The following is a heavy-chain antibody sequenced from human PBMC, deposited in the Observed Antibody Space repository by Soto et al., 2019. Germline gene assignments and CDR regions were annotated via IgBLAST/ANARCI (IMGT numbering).Heavy chain of an antibody. CDR1: GGPIGSYY. V-gene: IGHV4-59*01. D-gene: IGHD6-13*01. CDR2: VYYSDGT. J-gene: IGHJ6*02. Sequence: QVQLQESGPGLVKPSETLSLTCTVSGGPIGSYYWSWIRQSPGKGLEWLGCVYYSDGTNYNPSLKSRVTISLDRSKNQFSLRLTSVTAADTAVYYWARTEASSWSFFYYGMDVWGQGTTVAVSS. CDR3: ARTEASSWSFFYYGMDV.